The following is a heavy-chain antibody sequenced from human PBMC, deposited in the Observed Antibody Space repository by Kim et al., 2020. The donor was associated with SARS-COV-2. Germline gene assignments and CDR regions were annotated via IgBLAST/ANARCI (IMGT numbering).Heavy chain of an antibody. Sequence: GRFTTSRDTAKDTLYLQMSSLRAEDTAVYYCARDQPYMGHSYGYDDAFDIWGQGTMVTVSS. V-gene: IGHV3-74*01. J-gene: IGHJ3*02. D-gene: IGHD5-18*01. CDR3: ARDQPYMGHSYGYDDAFDI.